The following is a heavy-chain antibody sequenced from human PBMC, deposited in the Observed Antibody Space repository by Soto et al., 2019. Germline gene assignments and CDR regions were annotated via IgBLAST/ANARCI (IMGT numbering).Heavy chain of an antibody. Sequence: SETLSLTCTVSGGSISSSSYYWGWIRQPPGKGLEWIGSIYYSGSTYYNPSLKSRVTISVDTSKNQFSLKLSSVTAADAAVYYCARLITGTTYYYYYYMDVWGKGTTVTVSS. D-gene: IGHD1-7*01. V-gene: IGHV4-39*01. CDR1: GGSISSSSYY. J-gene: IGHJ6*03. CDR2: IYYSGST. CDR3: ARLITGTTYYYYYYMDV.